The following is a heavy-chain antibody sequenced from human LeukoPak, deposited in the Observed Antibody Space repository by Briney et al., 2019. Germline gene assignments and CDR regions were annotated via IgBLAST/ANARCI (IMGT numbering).Heavy chain of an antibody. Sequence: SETLSLTCTVSGGSISSSSYYWGWIRQPPGKGLEWIGSIYYSGNTYYNPSLKSRVTISVDTSKNQFSLKPSSVTAADTAVYYCARHFLYDFWSGYPEVFDYWGQGTLVTVSS. J-gene: IGHJ4*02. V-gene: IGHV4-39*01. CDR3: ARHFLYDFWSGYPEVFDY. D-gene: IGHD3-3*01. CDR1: GGSISSSSYY. CDR2: IYYSGNT.